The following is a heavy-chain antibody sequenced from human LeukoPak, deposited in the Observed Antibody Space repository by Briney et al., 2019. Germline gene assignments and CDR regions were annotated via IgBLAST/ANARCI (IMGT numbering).Heavy chain of an antibody. V-gene: IGHV4-30-4*08. CDR3: ARNRRGDVFHI. CDR2: IYYSGST. Sequence: SETLSLTCTVSGDSISSGNYYWNWIRQPPGKGLEWIGYIYYSGSTYYNPSLKSRVTMSVGTSKNQFSLRLSSVTAADAAVYYCARNRRGDVFHIWGQGTMVTVSS. D-gene: IGHD2/OR15-2a*01. J-gene: IGHJ3*02. CDR1: GDSISSGNYY.